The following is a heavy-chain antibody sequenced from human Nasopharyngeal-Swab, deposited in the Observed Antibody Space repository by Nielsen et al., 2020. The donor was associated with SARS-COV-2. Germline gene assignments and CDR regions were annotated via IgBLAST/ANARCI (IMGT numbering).Heavy chain of an antibody. D-gene: IGHD3-9*01. Sequence: SVKVSCKASGGTFSSYAISWVRQAPGQGLEWMGGIIPILGIANYAQKFQGRVTITADKSTSTAYMELSSLRSEDAAVYYCASNGLRYFDWLRGKDYYYYYGMDVWGQGTTVTVSS. CDR1: GGTFSSYA. CDR3: ASNGLRYFDWLRGKDYYYYYGMDV. V-gene: IGHV1-69*10. CDR2: IIPILGIA. J-gene: IGHJ6*02.